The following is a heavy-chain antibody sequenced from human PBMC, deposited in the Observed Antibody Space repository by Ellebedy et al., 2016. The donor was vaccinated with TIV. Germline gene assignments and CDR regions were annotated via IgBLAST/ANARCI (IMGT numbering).Heavy chain of an antibody. CDR3: TNYRYNWNDFIFTY. J-gene: IGHJ4*02. Sequence: PGGSLRLSCAAPGSTFSNYAMSWVRQAPGKGLEWVSTISGSGGTTYYADSVKGRFTISRDNSKRTLYLQMNSLRAEDTAVYYCTNYRYNWNDFIFTYWGQGTLVTVSS. V-gene: IGHV3-23*01. CDR2: ISGSGGTT. D-gene: IGHD1-1*01. CDR1: GSTFSNYA.